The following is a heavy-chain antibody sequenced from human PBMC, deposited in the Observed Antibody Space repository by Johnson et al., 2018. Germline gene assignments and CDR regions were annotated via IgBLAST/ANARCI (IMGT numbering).Heavy chain of an antibody. D-gene: IGHD3-22*01. CDR1: GFTFSSYD. J-gene: IGHJ6*02. CDR3: AKGHPVVTYYYYYGMDV. Sequence: VQLVESGGGLVQPGGSLRLSCAASGFTFSSYDMHWVRQGTGKGLEWVSTIGTAGDTYYPGSVKGRFTISRENAKNSLYLQMNSLRAGDTAVYYGAKGHPVVTYYYYYGMDVWGQGTTVTVSS. CDR2: IGTAGDT. V-gene: IGHV3-13*01.